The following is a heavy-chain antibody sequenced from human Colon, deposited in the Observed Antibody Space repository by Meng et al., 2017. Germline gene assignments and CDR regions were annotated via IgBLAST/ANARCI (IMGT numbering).Heavy chain of an antibody. V-gene: IGHV1-8*03. J-gene: IGHJ5*02. Sequence: QVQLVQSGAEVKKPGASVKVSCKASGYTFTSYDINWVRQANGQGLEWMGWMNPNSGNTGYAQKFQGRVTITRNTSISTAYMELSSLRSEDTAVYYCARGDYDILTGYPDYNWFDPWGQGTLVTVSS. CDR3: ARGDYDILTGYPDYNWFDP. CDR1: GYTFTSYD. D-gene: IGHD3-9*01. CDR2: MNPNSGNT.